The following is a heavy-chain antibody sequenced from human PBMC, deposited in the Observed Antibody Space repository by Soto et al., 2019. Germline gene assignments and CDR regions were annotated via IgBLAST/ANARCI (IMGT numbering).Heavy chain of an antibody. CDR1: GITFGSRA. J-gene: IGHJ4*02. CDR2: ITDSGGDA. Sequence: SGGSLRLSCVASGITFGSRAMSWVRQAPGEGLEWVSTITDSGGDAKYADSVKGRFTISRDRSKNTVHLQMNNVRAEDTAVYYCVRDKRTISGIFPGYWGQGTQVTVSS. V-gene: IGHV3-23*01. D-gene: IGHD1-1*01. CDR3: VRDKRTISGIFPGY.